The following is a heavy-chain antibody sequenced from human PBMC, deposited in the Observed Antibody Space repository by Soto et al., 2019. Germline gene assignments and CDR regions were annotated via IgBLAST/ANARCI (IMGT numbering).Heavy chain of an antibody. CDR2: IYWDDDD. J-gene: IGHJ4*02. D-gene: IGHD6-13*01. V-gene: IGHV2-5*02. CDR3: AHRGSTAGGAVDF. CDR1: GFSFRKTAEG. Sequence: QITLKESGPTLVEPTQTLTLTCIFSGFSFRKTAEGVGWIRQPPGKALEWLALIYWDDDDRYSPSLKKRLTITKVPSKNQVVLTMTNMDPVDTATYFCAHRGSTAGGAVDFWGQGILVTVS.